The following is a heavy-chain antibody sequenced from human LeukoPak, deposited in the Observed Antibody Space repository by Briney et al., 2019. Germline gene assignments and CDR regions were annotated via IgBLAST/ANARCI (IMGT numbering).Heavy chain of an antibody. CDR3: ARLCSFLEWLCPPFDY. CDR2: IYHSGST. V-gene: IGHV4-38-2*01. CDR1: GYSIRSGYY. D-gene: IGHD3-3*01. Sequence: SETLSLTCAVSGYSIRSGYYWGWIRQPPGKGLEWIGSIYHSGSTYYNPSLKSRVTISVDTSKNQFSLKLSSVTAADTAVYYCARLCSFLEWLCPPFDYWGQGTLVTVSS. J-gene: IGHJ4*02.